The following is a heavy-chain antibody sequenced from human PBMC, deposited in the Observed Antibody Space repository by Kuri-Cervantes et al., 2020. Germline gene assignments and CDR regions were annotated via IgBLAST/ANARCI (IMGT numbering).Heavy chain of an antibody. J-gene: IGHJ3*02. CDR1: GFTFSSYG. V-gene: IGHV3-30*18. CDR3: AKDLRSSSLRGGAFDI. CDR2: ISYDGSNK. Sequence: GGSLRLSCAASGFTFSSYGMHWVRQAPGKGLEWVAVISYDGSNKYYADSVKGRFTISRDNAKSSLYLQINSLRAEDTALYFCAKDLRSSSLRGGAFDIWGQGTMVTVSS. D-gene: IGHD6-6*01.